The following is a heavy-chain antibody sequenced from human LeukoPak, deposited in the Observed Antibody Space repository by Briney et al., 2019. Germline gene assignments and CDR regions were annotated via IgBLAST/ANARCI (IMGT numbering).Heavy chain of an antibody. CDR1: GASINSGGY. J-gene: IGHJ3*02. Sequence: SETLSLTCTVSGASINSGGYWSWIRQHPGRGLEWIGYIHYSGATYYNSSLRSRLSISKQTSENQFSLKLSSVTAADTAVYYCAGIVAAENAAFDIWGQGTMVTVSS. CDR3: AGIVAAENAAFDI. V-gene: IGHV4-31*03. D-gene: IGHD2/OR15-2a*01. CDR2: IHYSGAT.